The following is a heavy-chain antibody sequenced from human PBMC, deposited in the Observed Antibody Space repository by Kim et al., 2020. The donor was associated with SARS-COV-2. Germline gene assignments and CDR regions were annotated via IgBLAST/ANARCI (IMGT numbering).Heavy chain of an antibody. Sequence: KFYIAAVKGRFTISRDNSKNTLYLHMNSLRAEDTALYYCAKEEQPPSILDYWGQGTLVTVSS. J-gene: IGHJ4*02. CDR2: K. D-gene: IGHD6-13*01. CDR3: AKEEQPPSILDY. V-gene: IGHV3-30*10.